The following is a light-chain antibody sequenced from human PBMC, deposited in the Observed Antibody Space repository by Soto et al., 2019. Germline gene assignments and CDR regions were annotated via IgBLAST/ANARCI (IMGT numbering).Light chain of an antibody. CDR3: HQRQSWPRT. CDR2: DAS. CDR1: QSVSIY. Sequence: IVLTQSPATLSFSPGEIATLSCRASQSVSIYLAWYQQKPGQAPRLLIYDASNRATGIPARFSGSGSGTDFTLTISSLEPEDFAFYYCHQRQSWPRTFGQGTKVDIK. V-gene: IGKV3-11*01. J-gene: IGKJ1*01.